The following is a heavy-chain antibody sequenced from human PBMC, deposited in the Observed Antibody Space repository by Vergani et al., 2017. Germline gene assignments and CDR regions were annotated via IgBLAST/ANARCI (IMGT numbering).Heavy chain of an antibody. J-gene: IGHJ4*02. Sequence: QVQLVESGGGVVQPGRSLRLSCAASGFTFSSYAMHWVRQAPGKGLEWVAVISYDGSNKYYADSVKGRFTISRDNSKNTLYLQMSSLKAEDTAVYYCTRDRLDDSYAYFDYWGQGTLVTVSP. D-gene: IGHD3-16*01. CDR3: TRDRLDDSYAYFDY. CDR1: GFTFSSYA. V-gene: IGHV3-30-3*01. CDR2: ISYDGSNK.